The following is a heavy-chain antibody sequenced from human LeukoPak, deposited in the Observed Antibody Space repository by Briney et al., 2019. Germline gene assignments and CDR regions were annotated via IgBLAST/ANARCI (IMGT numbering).Heavy chain of an antibody. D-gene: IGHD1-1*01. Sequence: QSGGSLRLSCAASGFTFSSYAMSWVRQAPGKGLEWVSAISSSGGSTYYADSVKGRFTISRDNSKNTLYLQMNSLRAEDTAVYYCARVIHWNHFDYWGQGTLVTVSS. CDR3: ARVIHWNHFDY. CDR1: GFTFSSYA. J-gene: IGHJ4*02. CDR2: ISSSGGST. V-gene: IGHV3-23*01.